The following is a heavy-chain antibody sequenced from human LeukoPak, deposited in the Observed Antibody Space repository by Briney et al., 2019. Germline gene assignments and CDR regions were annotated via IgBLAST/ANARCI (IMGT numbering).Heavy chain of an antibody. J-gene: IGHJ4*02. V-gene: IGHV1-18*01. Sequence: ASVKVSCKASGYTFTSYGISWVRHAPGQGLEWMGWISAYNGNTNYAQKLQGRVTMTTDTSTSTAYMELRSLRSDDTAVYYCARDDFWSGYLSSDYWGQGTLVTVSS. D-gene: IGHD3-3*01. CDR2: ISAYNGNT. CDR1: GYTFTSYG. CDR3: ARDDFWSGYLSSDY.